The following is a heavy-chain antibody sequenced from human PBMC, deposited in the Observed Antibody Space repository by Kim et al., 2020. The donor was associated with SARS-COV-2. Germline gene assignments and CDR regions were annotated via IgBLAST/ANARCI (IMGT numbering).Heavy chain of an antibody. V-gene: IGHV4-34*01. CDR2: INHSGST. Sequence: SETLSLTCAVYGGSFSGYYWSWIRQPPGKGLEWIGEINHSGSTNYNPSLKSRVTISVDTSKNQFSLKLSSVTAADTAVYYCASSGYCSSTSCPNRYYFDYWGQGTLVTVSS. CDR1: GGSFSGYY. D-gene: IGHD2-2*01. J-gene: IGHJ4*02. CDR3: ASSGYCSSTSCPNRYYFDY.